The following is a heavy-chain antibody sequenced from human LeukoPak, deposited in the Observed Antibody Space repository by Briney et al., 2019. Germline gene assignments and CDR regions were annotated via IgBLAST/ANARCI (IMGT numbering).Heavy chain of an antibody. Sequence: GGSLRLSCAASGFTFSSHAMNWVRQAPGKGLEWVSGISGSGTSTCYGDSVKGHFTISRDNSKNTLYLQMNSLGAEDTAVYYCAKSSGWYPDWSDPWGQGTLVTVTS. D-gene: IGHD6-19*01. CDR3: AKSSGWYPDWSDP. V-gene: IGHV3-23*01. J-gene: IGHJ5*02. CDR2: ISGSGTST. CDR1: GFTFSSHA.